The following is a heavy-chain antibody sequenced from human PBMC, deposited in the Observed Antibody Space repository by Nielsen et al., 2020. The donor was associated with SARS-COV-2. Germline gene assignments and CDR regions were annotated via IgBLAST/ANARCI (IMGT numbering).Heavy chain of an antibody. J-gene: IGHJ4*02. Sequence: GGSLRLSCAASGFTFDDYAMNWVRQAPGKGLEWVSFISGTGGSTYYADSVKGRFTISRDNSKNSLYLQMNSLRTQDTALYYCAKGLSAAPEHCLASWGQGTLVTVSS. CDR2: ISGTGGST. V-gene: IGHV3-43*02. CDR1: GFTFDDYA. CDR3: AKGLSAAPEHCLAS. D-gene: IGHD1-14*01.